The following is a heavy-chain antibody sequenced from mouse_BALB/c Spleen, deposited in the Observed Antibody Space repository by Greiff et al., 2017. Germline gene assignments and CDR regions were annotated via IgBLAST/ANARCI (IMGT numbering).Heavy chain of an antibody. CDR1: GYSFTGYY. CDR2: ISCYNGAT. J-gene: IGHJ3*01. V-gene: IGHV1S34*01. Sequence: LVKIGASVKISCKASGYSFTGYYMHWVKQSHGKSLEWIGYISCYNGATSYNQKFKGKATFTVDTSSSTAYMQFNRLTSEDSAVYDCARSGSSSAWFAYWGQGTLVTVSA. CDR3: ARSGSSSAWFAY. D-gene: IGHD1-1*01.